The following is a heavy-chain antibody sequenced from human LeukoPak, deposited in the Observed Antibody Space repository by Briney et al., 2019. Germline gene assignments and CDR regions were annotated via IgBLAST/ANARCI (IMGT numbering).Heavy chain of an antibody. Sequence: ASVKVSCKASGYTFTNYDINWVRQATGQGLEWMGWMIPNSGNTGYAQKFQGRVTITRNTSISTAYMELSSLRSEDTAVYYCARAARWAAAKLFDYWGQGTLVTVSS. J-gene: IGHJ4*02. CDR3: ARAARWAAAKLFDY. CDR2: MIPNSGNT. D-gene: IGHD6-13*01. V-gene: IGHV1-8*03. CDR1: GYTFTNYD.